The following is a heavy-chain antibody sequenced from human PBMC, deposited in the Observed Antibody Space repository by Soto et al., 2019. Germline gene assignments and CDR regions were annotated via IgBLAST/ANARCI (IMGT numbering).Heavy chain of an antibody. CDR1: VFTFSSCA. CDR2: ISGSGGGT. V-gene: IGHV3-23*01. J-gene: IGHJ4*02. Sequence: PGGSLRLSCAASVFTFSSCAMTWVRQAPGKGLEWVSVISGSGGGTYYADSVKGRFTISRDNSKNTLYLQMNSLRAEDTAVYYCAKDYYFDYWGQGTLVTVSS. CDR3: AKDYYFDY.